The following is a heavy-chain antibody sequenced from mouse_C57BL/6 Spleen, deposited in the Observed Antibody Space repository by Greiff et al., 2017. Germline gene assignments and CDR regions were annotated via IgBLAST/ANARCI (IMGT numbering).Heavy chain of an antibody. V-gene: IGHV1-72*01. CDR2: IDPNSGGT. Sequence: QQRPGRGLEWIGRIDPNSGGTKYNEKFKSKATLTVDKPSSTAYMQLSSLTSEDSTVYYCARSRGYDYLDYWGQGTTLTVSS. CDR3: ARSRGYDYLDY. J-gene: IGHJ2*01. D-gene: IGHD2-3*01.